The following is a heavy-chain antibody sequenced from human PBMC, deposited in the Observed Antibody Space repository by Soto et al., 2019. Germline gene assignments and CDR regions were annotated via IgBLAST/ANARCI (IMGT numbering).Heavy chain of an antibody. Sequence: EVQLLESGGGLVQPGGSLRLSCAASGFTFSTYAMTWVRQAPGKGLEWVASISGDVGSTYYADSVKGRFAISRDNSKNTLYLQMDSLRAEDTAIYYCAKYSHGGSYNGFDPWGLGTLVTVSS. CDR3: AKYSHGGSYNGFDP. J-gene: IGHJ5*02. CDR1: GFTFSTYA. CDR2: ISGDVGST. D-gene: IGHD1-26*01. V-gene: IGHV3-23*01.